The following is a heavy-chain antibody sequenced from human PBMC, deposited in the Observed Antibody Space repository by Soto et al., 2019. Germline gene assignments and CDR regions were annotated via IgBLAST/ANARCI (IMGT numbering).Heavy chain of an antibody. CDR3: ARDLTIFGALDV. CDR1: GFTFSSYA. D-gene: IGHD3-3*01. Sequence: GGSLRLSCAASGFTFSSYAMHWVRQAPGKGLEWVAVISYDGSNKYYADSVKGRFTISRDNSKNTLYLQMNSLRAEDTAVYYCARDLTIFGALDVWGQGTTVTVS. V-gene: IGHV3-30-3*01. CDR2: ISYDGSNK. J-gene: IGHJ6*02.